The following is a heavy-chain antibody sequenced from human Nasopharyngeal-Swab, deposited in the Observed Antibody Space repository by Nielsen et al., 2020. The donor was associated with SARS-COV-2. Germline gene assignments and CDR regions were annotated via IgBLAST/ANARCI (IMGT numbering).Heavy chain of an antibody. D-gene: IGHD4-23*01. Sequence: GGSLRLSCAASGFTFSSYGMHWVRQAPGKGLEWVAVISYDGSNKYYADSVKGRFTISRDNSKNTLYLQMNSLRAEDTAVYYCAKGTAREVGTLDYWGQGTLVTVSS. CDR1: GFTFSSYG. CDR3: AKGTAREVGTLDY. J-gene: IGHJ4*02. CDR2: ISYDGSNK. V-gene: IGHV3-30*18.